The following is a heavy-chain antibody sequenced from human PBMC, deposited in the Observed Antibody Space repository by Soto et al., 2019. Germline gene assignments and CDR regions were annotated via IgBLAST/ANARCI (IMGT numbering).Heavy chain of an antibody. CDR3: ARLPYYYDSSGSYFDY. J-gene: IGHJ4*02. D-gene: IGHD3-22*01. Sequence: GESLKISCKGSGYSFTSYWIGWVRQMPVKGLEWMGIIYPGDSDTRYSPSFQGQVTISADKSISTAYLQWSSLKASDTAMYYCARLPYYYDSSGSYFDYWGQGTLVTVSS. CDR1: GYSFTSYW. V-gene: IGHV5-51*01. CDR2: IYPGDSDT.